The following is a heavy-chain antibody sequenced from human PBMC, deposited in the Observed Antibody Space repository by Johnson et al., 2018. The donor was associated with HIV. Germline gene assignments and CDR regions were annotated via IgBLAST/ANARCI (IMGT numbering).Heavy chain of an antibody. CDR3: APLGDAFAI. V-gene: IGHV3-30*04. Sequence: QEQLVESGGGVVQPGRSLRLSCAASGFTFSSYAMHWVRQAPGKGLEWVAVISYDGNNRYYVDSVKGRFTISRDNSKNTLYLQMNSLRAEDTAVYYCAPLGDAFAIWGQGTMVTVSS. CDR1: GFTFSSYA. D-gene: IGHD7-27*01. J-gene: IGHJ3*02. CDR2: ISYDGNNR.